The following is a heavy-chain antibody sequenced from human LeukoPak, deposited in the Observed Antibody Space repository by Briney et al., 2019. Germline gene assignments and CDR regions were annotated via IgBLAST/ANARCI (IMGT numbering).Heavy chain of an antibody. D-gene: IGHD6-13*01. V-gene: IGHV3-30*04. J-gene: IGHJ6*04. Sequence: HPGRSLRLSCAASGFTFSSYAMHWVRQAPGKGLEWVAVISYDGSNKYYADSVKGRFTISRDNSKNTLYLQMNSLRAEDTAVYYCARGATVLNESSSWTNSIYYCYYYGMDVWGKGTTVTVSS. CDR3: ARGATVLNESSSWTNSIYYCYYYGMDV. CDR2: ISYDGSNK. CDR1: GFTFSSYA.